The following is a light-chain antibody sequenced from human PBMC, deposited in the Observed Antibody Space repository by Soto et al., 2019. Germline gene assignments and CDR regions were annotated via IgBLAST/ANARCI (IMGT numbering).Light chain of an antibody. CDR3: VSWDNSLRGRV. V-gene: IGLV1-47*02. CDR2: SND. CDR1: HSNSGSNY. Sequence: QSALTQPPSASGTPGQRVTISCSGSHSNSGSNYVYWYQQLPGTAPKLLIYSNDQRPSGVPDRFSGSKSGATASLAIRGLRSDDEADYYCVSWDNSLRGRVFGGGTQLTVL. J-gene: IGLJ3*02.